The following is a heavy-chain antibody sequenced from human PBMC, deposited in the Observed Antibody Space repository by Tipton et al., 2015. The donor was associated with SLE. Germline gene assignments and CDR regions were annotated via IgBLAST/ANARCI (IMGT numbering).Heavy chain of an antibody. J-gene: IGHJ4*02. V-gene: IGHV3-30*18. CDR3: AKEGARYSYGPPMYYFDY. CDR2: ISYYGSNK. CDR1: GFTFNSFG. D-gene: IGHD5-18*01. Sequence: SLRLSCAGSGFTFNSFGMHWVRQAPGKGLEWVAVISYYGSNKYYADSVKGRFTISRDNSKNTLYLQMNSLRVEDTAVYYCAKEGARYSYGPPMYYFDYWGQGTLVTVSS.